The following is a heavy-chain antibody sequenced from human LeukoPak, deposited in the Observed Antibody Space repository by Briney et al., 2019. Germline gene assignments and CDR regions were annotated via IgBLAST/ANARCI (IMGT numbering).Heavy chain of an antibody. CDR3: ARQYFDWYFDY. J-gene: IGHJ4*02. Sequence: PSETLSLTCTVSGDSISSSSSYYWGWIRQPPGKGLEWIGSIYYSGSTYYNPSLKSRVTISVDTSKNQFSLNMISVTAADTAVYYCARQYFDWYFDYWGQGTLVTVSS. D-gene: IGHD3-9*01. CDR1: GDSISSSSSYY. CDR2: IYYSGST. V-gene: IGHV4-39*01.